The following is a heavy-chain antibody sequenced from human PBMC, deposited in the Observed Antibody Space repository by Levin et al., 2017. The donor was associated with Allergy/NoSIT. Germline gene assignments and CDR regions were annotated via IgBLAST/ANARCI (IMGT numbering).Heavy chain of an antibody. CDR3: ARPSEARTAMARDAFDI. V-gene: IGHV3-11*01. CDR1: GFTFSDYY. D-gene: IGHD5-18*01. Sequence: LSLTCAASGFTFSDYYMSWIRQAPGKGLEWVSYISSSGSTIYYADSVKGRFTISRDNAKNSLYLQMNSLRAEDTAVYYCARPSEARTAMARDAFDIWGQGTMVTVSS. J-gene: IGHJ3*02. CDR2: ISSSGSTI.